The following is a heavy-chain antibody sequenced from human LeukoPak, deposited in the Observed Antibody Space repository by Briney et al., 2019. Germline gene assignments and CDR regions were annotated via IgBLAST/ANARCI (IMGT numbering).Heavy chain of an antibody. CDR2: ISHDGHTK. D-gene: IGHD3-22*01. V-gene: IGHV3-30*04. CDR3: ARAQYYYDSSGYPYYFDY. Sequence: GGSLTLSCATSGFNFNNLAFHWVRQTPGKGLECVSLISHDGHTKKYADSVKGRFTISRDNAKNSLYLQMNSLRAEDTAVYYCARAQYYYDSSGYPYYFDYWGQGTLVTVSS. CDR1: GFNFNNLA. J-gene: IGHJ4*02.